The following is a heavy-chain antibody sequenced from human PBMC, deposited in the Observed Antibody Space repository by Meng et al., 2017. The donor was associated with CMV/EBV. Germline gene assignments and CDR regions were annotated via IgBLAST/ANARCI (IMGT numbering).Heavy chain of an antibody. Sequence: GESLKISCAASGFSVSRNDMSWVRQAPGKGLEWVSIILGGGNTYYADSVKGRFTISRDNSRNTLYLQMNSLRTEDTALYYCGSFKQQVGGIYWHRDLWGRGTLVTVSS. J-gene: IGHJ2*01. D-gene: IGHD1/OR15-1a*01. CDR1: GFSVSRND. V-gene: IGHV3-66*02. CDR2: ILGGGNT. CDR3: GSFKQQVGGIYWHRDL.